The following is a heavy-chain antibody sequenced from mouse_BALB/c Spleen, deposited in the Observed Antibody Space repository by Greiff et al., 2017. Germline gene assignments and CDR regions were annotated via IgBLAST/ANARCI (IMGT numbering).Heavy chain of an antibody. D-gene: IGHD2-2*01. Sequence: EVKLVESGGGLVKPGGSLKLSCAASGFAFSSYDMSWVRQTPEKRLEWVAYISSGGGSTYYPDTVKGRFTISRDNAKNTLYLQMSSLKSEDTAMYYCARGYGGFAYWGQGTLVTVSA. CDR1: GFAFSSYD. CDR2: ISSGGGST. V-gene: IGHV5-12-1*01. J-gene: IGHJ3*01. CDR3: ARGYGGFAY.